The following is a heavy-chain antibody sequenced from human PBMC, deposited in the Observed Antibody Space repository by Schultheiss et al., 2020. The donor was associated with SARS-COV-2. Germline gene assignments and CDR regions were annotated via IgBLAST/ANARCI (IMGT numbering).Heavy chain of an antibody. D-gene: IGHD3-10*01. CDR3: AKDLSPFYYGSGSSMGR. Sequence: PRLSCAASGFTFSSYGMHWVRQAPGKGLEWVAVISYDGSNKYYADSVKGRFTISRDNSKNTLYLQMNSLRAEDTAVYYCAKDLSPFYYGSGSSMGRWGQGTLVTVSS. V-gene: IGHV3-30*18. J-gene: IGHJ4*02. CDR2: ISYDGSNK. CDR1: GFTFSSYG.